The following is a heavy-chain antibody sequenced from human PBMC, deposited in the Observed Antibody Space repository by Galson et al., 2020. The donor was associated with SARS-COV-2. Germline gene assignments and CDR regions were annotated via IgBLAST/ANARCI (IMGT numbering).Heavy chain of an antibody. J-gene: IGHJ4*02. D-gene: IGHD2-15*01. CDR3: ATYSVVVVAPTPLRADY. CDR2: IYHSGST. V-gene: IGHV4-38-2*02. Sequence: ETLSLTCTVSGYSISSGYFWGWIRQPPGKGLEWMGSIYHSGSTYYNPSLKSPVTISVDTSKNQFSLKLSSVTAADTAGYYCATYSVVVVAPTPLRADYWGQGTLVTVSS. CDR1: GYSISSGYF.